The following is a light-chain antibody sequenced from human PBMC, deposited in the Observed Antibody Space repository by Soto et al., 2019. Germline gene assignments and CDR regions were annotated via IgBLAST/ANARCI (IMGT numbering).Light chain of an antibody. CDR3: QQYNNYSPPYT. CDR1: QSISSW. CDR2: KAS. Sequence: DIQMTQSPSTLSASVGDRVTITCRASQSISSWLAWYQQKPGKAPKLLIYKASSLESGVPSRFSGSGSGTEFTLTISSLQPDDFATYYCQQYNNYSPPYTFGQGTKLEIK. J-gene: IGKJ2*01. V-gene: IGKV1-5*03.